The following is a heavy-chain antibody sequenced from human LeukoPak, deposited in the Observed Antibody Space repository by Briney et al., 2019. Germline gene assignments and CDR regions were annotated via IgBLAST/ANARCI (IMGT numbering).Heavy chain of an antibody. J-gene: IGHJ4*02. CDR3: ARGTFGGNSDHFDS. V-gene: IGHV3-48*04. Sequence: GGSLRLSCAASEFMFSIYSMNWARQAPGKGLEWVSYTSTDSTTTYYADSVKGRFTISRDNAKNSLFLQLNSLTADDTAFYFCARGTFGGNSDHFDSWGQGTLVTVSS. CDR2: TSTDSTTT. CDR1: EFMFSIYS. D-gene: IGHD4-23*01.